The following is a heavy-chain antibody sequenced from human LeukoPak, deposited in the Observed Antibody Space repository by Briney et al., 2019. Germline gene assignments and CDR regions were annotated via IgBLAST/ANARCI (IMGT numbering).Heavy chain of an antibody. Sequence: ASVKVSCKASGGTFSSYDISWVRQAPGQGLEWMGGIIPMLGTANYAQKFQGRVTISADKSTSTAYMELSSLRSEDTAVYYCASGRTDIVVVPATLRNYFFDHWGQGTLVTVSS. CDR2: IIPMLGTA. V-gene: IGHV1-69*10. D-gene: IGHD2-2*01. J-gene: IGHJ4*02. CDR3: ASGRTDIVVVPATLRNYFFDH. CDR1: GGTFSSYD.